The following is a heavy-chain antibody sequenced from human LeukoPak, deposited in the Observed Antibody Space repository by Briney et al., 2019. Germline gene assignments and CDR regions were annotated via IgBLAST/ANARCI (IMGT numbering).Heavy chain of an antibody. D-gene: IGHD1-14*01. V-gene: IGHV3-23*05. CDR2: VDASDSG. Sequence: GGSLRLSCAASGFTFSAKAMSWVRQTPGKRLEWVAVVDASDSGHYSDSVRGRFTISRDNSKNTVFLQMNSLRAEDTALYYCVRETGDTWGYFEDRGQGTLVIVS. CDR3: VRETGDTWGYFED. J-gene: IGHJ4*03. CDR1: GFTFSAKA.